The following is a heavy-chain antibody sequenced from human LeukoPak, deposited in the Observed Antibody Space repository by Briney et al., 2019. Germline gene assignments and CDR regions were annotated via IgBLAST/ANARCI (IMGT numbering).Heavy chain of an antibody. D-gene: IGHD3-16*01. CDR1: GGSVSGYY. CDR3: ARDFWGFDS. CDR2: VYYSGST. J-gene: IGHJ5*01. Sequence: SETLSLTCSVSGGSVSGYYWSWIRLPPGKGLEWIGSVYYSGSTNYNPSLRSRVTISVDPSKNQFSPSLSSVTTADTAVYYCARDFWGFDSWGQGTLVTVSS. V-gene: IGHV4-59*02.